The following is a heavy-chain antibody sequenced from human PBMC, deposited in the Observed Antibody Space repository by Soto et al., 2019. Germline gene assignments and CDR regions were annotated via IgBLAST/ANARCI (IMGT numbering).Heavy chain of an antibody. CDR2: ISWNSGSI. CDR3: STGQAELDPWYFDL. V-gene: IGHV3-9*01. D-gene: IGHD1-26*01. J-gene: IGHJ2*01. CDR1: GFTFDDYA. Sequence: EVQLVESGGGLVQPGRSLRLSCAASGFTFDDYAMHWVRQAPGKGLEWVSGISWNSGSIGYADSVQGRFTISRDNAKNSMEQQLNGMRADETALYYCSTGQAELDPWYFDLWGRGTLVTVSS.